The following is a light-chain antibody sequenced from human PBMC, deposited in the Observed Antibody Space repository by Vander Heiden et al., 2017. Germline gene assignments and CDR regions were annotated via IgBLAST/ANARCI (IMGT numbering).Light chain of an antibody. J-gene: IGKJ2*01. CDR3: QQSYSTPYT. CDR2: AAS. Sequence: IQMTQSPSSLSASVGDRVTITCRASQSISTYLNWYQQKPGKAPKVLIYAASSLQREIPSRFSGGGSGTHFTLTISSLQPEDFATYYCQQSYSTPYTFGQGTKLEIK. V-gene: IGKV1-39*01. CDR1: QSISTY.